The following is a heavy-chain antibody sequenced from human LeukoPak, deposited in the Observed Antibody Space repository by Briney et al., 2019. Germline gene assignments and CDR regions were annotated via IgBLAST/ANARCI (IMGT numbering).Heavy chain of an antibody. J-gene: IGHJ4*02. CDR3: AKEPDLEGYFDY. V-gene: IGHV3-23*01. CDR2: ISVSGGST. CDR1: GFTFTSYV. D-gene: IGHD1-1*01. Sequence: GGSLRLPCAASGFTFTSYVMNWVRQAPGKGLEWVSTISVSGGSTYYADSVKGRFTISRDNSKNTLYLQMNSLRAEDTAVYYCAKEPDLEGYFDYWGQGTLVTVSS.